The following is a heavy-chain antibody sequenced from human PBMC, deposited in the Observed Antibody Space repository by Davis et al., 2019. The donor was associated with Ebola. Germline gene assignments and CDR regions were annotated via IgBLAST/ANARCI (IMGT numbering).Heavy chain of an antibody. CDR1: GFTFSNAW. J-gene: IGHJ6*02. CDR2: IKSKTDGGTT. Sequence: GESLKISCAASGFTFSNAWMSWVRQAPGKGLEWVGRIKSKTDGGTTDYAAPVKGRFTISRDDSKNTLYLQMNSLRAEDTAVYYCAKPLRILTGPSRGGMDVWGQGTTVTVSS. V-gene: IGHV3-15*01. D-gene: IGHD3-9*01. CDR3: AKPLRILTGPSRGGMDV.